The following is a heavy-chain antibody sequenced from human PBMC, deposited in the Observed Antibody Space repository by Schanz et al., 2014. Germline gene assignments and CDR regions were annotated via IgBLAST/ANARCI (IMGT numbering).Heavy chain of an antibody. J-gene: IGHJ4*02. CDR1: GFTFSKYG. CDR3: ARDRVGVSSYFDY. V-gene: IGHV3-33*01. D-gene: IGHD2-2*01. CDR2: IWYNGSNK. Sequence: QVQLVESGGGVVQPGRSLRLSCAASGFTFSKYGVHWVRQAPGKGLEWVAVIWYNGSNKYYADSVRGRFTISRDNSKNTLYLQMNNLRAEDTAVYYCARDRVGVSSYFDYWGQGTLVTVSS.